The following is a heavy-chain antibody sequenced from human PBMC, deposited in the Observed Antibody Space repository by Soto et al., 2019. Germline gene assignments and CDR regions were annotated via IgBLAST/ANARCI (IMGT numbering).Heavy chain of an antibody. V-gene: IGHV1-46*01. CDR2: INPSGGST. Sequence: ASVKVSCKASGYTFTSYYMHWVRQAPGQGLEWMGIINPSGGSTSYAQKFQGRVTMTRDTSTSTVYMELSSLGSEDTAVYYCARGTPPPYCSGGSCYIGGQYYYYGMDVWGQGTTVTVSS. CDR3: ARGTPPPYCSGGSCYIGGQYYYYGMDV. CDR1: GYTFTSYY. D-gene: IGHD2-15*01. J-gene: IGHJ6*02.